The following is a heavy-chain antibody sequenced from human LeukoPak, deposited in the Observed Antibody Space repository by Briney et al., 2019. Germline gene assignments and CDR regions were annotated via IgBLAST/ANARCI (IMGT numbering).Heavy chain of an antibody. CDR3: AKRADTSSHLTLDC. J-gene: IGHJ4*02. D-gene: IGHD6-6*01. CDR1: GFTFSHYG. V-gene: IGHV3-30*18. CDR2: ISADGKS. Sequence: GGSLRLSCAASGFTFSHYGMHWVRQAPGKGLEGVAVISADGKSDYAESVKGRFTISRDNSKNTLYLQMNSLRADDTAVYYCAKRADTSSHLTLDCWGQGTLVTVSS.